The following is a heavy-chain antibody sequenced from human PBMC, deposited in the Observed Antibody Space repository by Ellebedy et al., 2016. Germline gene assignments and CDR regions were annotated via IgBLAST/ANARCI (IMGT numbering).Heavy chain of an antibody. D-gene: IGHD2-15*01. CDR1: GGSISGYY. V-gene: IGHV4-59*12. CDR3: ARGYQDCSGGSCYRPGNWCDP. CDR2: IHYSGST. Sequence: SETLSLXXTVSGGSISGYYWSWIRQPPEKGLEYVGFIHYSGSTNYNPSLKSRVTISVDTSKNQFSLKLSSVTAADTAVYYCARGYQDCSGGSCYRPGNWCDPWGQGTLVTVSS. J-gene: IGHJ5*02.